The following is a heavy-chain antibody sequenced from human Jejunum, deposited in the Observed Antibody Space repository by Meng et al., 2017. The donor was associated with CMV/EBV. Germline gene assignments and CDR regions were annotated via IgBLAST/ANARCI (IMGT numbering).Heavy chain of an antibody. CDR1: FSTYA. CDR3: AKDSDSSSWYGDHYYGMDV. CDR2: ISAGGGT. Sequence: FSTYAMGWVRQAPGKGLDWVSSISAGGGTSDADSVKGRFTISRDNSKNTLYLQMNSLRAEDTAVYYCAKDSDSSSWYGDHYYGMDVWGQGTTVTVSS. V-gene: IGHV3-23*01. J-gene: IGHJ6*02. D-gene: IGHD6-13*01.